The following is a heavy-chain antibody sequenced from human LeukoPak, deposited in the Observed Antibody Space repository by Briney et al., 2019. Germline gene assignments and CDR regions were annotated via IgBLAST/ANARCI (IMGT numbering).Heavy chain of an antibody. D-gene: IGHD6-19*01. CDR1: GFTVSSNY. CDR2: IYSGGGT. CDR3: ARVTLSGGPVAAYFDY. J-gene: IGHJ4*02. V-gene: IGHV3-53*01. Sequence: GSLRLSCAASGFTVSSNYMSWVRQAPGKGLEWVSIIYSGGGTFYADSVKGRFTFSRDNSKNTLYLQMNNLRAEDTAVYYCARVTLSGGPVAAYFDYWGQGTLATVSS.